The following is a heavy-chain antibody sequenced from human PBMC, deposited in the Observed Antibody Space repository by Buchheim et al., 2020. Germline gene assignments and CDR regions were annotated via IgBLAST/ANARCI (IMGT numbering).Heavy chain of an antibody. CDR1: GFTFSNYC. J-gene: IGHJ6*01. V-gene: IGHV3-74*01. D-gene: IGHD3-10*01. Sequence: EVQLVESGGGLVQPGGSLRLSCAASGFTFSNYCMHWVRQAPGKGLVWVSRINSGSSSTSYADSVKGRFTISRDNAKNSLYLEMNRRRAEDTAVYYCARDAALLWFRETSGVDVWGQGTT. CDR3: ARDAALLWFRETSGVDV. CDR2: INSGSSST.